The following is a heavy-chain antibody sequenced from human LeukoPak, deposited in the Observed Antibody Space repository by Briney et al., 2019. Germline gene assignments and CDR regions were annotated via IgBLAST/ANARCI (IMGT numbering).Heavy chain of an antibody. CDR3: ATGPGSSGSHDY. CDR2: FDTEDGET. V-gene: IGHV1-24*01. D-gene: IGHD3-22*01. J-gene: IGHJ4*02. Sequence: ASVKVSCKVSGYTLTELSMHWVRQAPGKGLEWMGGFDTEDGETIYAQKFQGRVTMTEDTSTDTAYMELSSLRSEDTAVYYCATGPGSSGSHDYWGQGTLVTVSS. CDR1: GYTLTELS.